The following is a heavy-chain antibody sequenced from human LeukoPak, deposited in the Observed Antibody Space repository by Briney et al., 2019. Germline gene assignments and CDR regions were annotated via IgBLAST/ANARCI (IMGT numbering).Heavy chain of an antibody. Sequence: PGGSLRLSCAASGFTFSNYAMHWVRQAPGKGLEWVAVISYDGSNKYYADSVKGRFTISRDNSKNTLYLQMNSLRTEDTAVYYCARGSVAAAPRAFDIWGQGTMVTVSS. CDR2: ISYDGSNK. CDR1: GFTFSNYA. CDR3: ARGSVAAAPRAFDI. J-gene: IGHJ3*02. V-gene: IGHV3-30-3*01. D-gene: IGHD2-15*01.